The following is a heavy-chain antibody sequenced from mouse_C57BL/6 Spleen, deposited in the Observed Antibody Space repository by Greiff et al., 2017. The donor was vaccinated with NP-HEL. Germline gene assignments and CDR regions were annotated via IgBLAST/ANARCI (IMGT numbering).Heavy chain of an antibody. Sequence: QVHVKQSGAELVRPGASVKLSCKASGYTFTDYYINWVKQRPGQGLEWIARIYPGSGNTYYNEKFKGKATLTAEKSSSTAYMQLSSLTSEDSAVYFCARELTGPWFAYWGQGTLVTVSA. CDR3: ARELTGPWFAY. CDR1: GYTFTDYY. J-gene: IGHJ3*01. D-gene: IGHD4-1*01. CDR2: IYPGSGNT. V-gene: IGHV1-76*01.